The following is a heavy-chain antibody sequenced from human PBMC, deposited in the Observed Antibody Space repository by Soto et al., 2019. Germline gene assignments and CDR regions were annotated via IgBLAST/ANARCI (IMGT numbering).Heavy chain of an antibody. CDR2: IWYDGNNR. CDR1: GFNLNSHA. J-gene: IGHJ4*01. D-gene: IGHD3-9*01. V-gene: IGHV3-33*01. CDR3: ARSPDYDVFPDF. Sequence: QVHLVESGGGVVQPGKSLRLSCVASGFNLNSHAIHWVRQAPGKGLEWVAVIWYDGNNRYYAESAKGRFTISRDDSTNTVYLQLNSLRVEDTAVFYCARSPDYDVFPDFWCQGPLVTVSS.